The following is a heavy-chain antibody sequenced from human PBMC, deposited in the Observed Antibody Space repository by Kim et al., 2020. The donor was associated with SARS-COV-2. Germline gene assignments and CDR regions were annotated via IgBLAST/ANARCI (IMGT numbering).Heavy chain of an antibody. CDR2: ISNGGSNI. Sequence: GGSLRLSCAASGFTFSSYSMHWVRQAPGKGLEWVSSISNGGSNIYYADSVKGRFTISRDNSKNSLYLQMNSLRAEDTAVYYCASDTVYSSRWAVGGGYYFDDWGQATLLTLPS. CDR1: GFTFSSYS. D-gene: IGHD6-13*01. V-gene: IGHV3-21*01. J-gene: IGHJ4*02. CDR3: ASDTVYSSRWAVGGGYYFDD.